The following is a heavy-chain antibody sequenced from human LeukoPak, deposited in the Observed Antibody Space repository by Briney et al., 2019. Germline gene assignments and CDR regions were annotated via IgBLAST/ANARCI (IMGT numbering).Heavy chain of an antibody. Sequence: SETRSLTCAVSGASINGYYWTWVRLPADKGLEWIGQLYSDGTPYYNPSLKSRVTMSVDTPKNQFSLKLRSVSAADTAIYYCARGSSGVTRRYYFDFWGQGALVTVSS. CDR1: GASINGYY. V-gene: IGHV4-4*07. CDR3: ARGSSGVTRRYYFDF. J-gene: IGHJ4*02. D-gene: IGHD3-22*01. CDR2: LYSDGTP.